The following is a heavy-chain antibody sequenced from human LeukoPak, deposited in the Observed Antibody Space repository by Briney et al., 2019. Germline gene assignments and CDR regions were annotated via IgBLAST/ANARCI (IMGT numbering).Heavy chain of an antibody. J-gene: IGHJ6*02. CDR2: MNPNSGNT. Sequence: ASVKVSCKPSGYTFTSYDINWVRQATGQGLEWMGWMNPNSGNTGYAQKFQGRVTMTRNTSISTAYMELSSLRSEDTAVYYCARSGLPMVRGVIIKSYYYYGMDVWGQGTTVTVSS. CDR3: ARSGLPMVRGVIIKSYYYYGMDV. D-gene: IGHD3-10*01. V-gene: IGHV1-8*01. CDR1: GYTFTSYD.